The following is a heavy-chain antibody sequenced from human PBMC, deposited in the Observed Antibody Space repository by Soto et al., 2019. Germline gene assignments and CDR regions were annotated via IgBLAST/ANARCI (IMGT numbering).Heavy chain of an antibody. V-gene: IGHV4-59*08. CDR3: ARSKRLRGSYDY. J-gene: IGHJ4*02. D-gene: IGHD3-10*01. CDR1: GGSISSYY. CDR2: IYYSGST. Sequence: PSETLSLTCTVSGGSISSYYWSWIRQPPGKGLEWIGYIYYSGSTNYNPSLKSRVTISVDTSKNQFSLKLSSVTAADTAVYYGARSKRLRGSYDYWGQETLVTVSS.